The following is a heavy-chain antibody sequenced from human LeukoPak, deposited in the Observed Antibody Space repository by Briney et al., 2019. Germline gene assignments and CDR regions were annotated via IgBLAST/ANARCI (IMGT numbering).Heavy chain of an antibody. CDR1: GFTFSSYW. V-gene: IGHV3-74*01. Sequence: GGSLGLSCAASGFTFSSYWMHWVRQAPGRGLVWVSRINSDGSSTSYADSVKGRFTISRDNAKNTLYLQMNSLRAEDTAVYYCARVWTAVVPAAMPIYYFDYWGQGTLVTVSS. CDR2: INSDGSST. D-gene: IGHD2-2*01. CDR3: ARVWTAVVPAAMPIYYFDY. J-gene: IGHJ4*02.